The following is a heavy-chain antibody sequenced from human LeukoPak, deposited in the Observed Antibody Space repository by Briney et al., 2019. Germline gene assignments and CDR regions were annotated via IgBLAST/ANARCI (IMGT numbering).Heavy chain of an antibody. CDR1: GFTFSTYA. CDR3: AKDRTAVAGNFDY. V-gene: IGHV3-23*01. J-gene: IGHJ4*02. CDR2: ISGSGDST. D-gene: IGHD6-19*01. Sequence: GGSLRLSCAASGFTFSTYAVNWVRQAPGKGLEWVSTISGSGDSTYYADSVKGRFTISRDNSKNTLYLQMNSLRAEDTAVYYCAKDRTAVAGNFDYWGQGTLVTVSS.